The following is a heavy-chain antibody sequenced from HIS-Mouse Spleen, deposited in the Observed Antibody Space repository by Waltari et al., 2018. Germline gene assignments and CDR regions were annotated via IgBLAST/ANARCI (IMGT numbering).Heavy chain of an antibody. CDR2: IYYSGST. V-gene: IGHV4-39*07. CDR1: GGSISSSRYY. D-gene: IGHD6-13*01. CDR3: AREIPYSSSWYDWYFDL. J-gene: IGHJ2*01. Sequence: QLQLQESGPGLVTPSAPLSLTRTVSGGSISSSRYYWGWIRQPPGKGLEWIGSIYYSGSTYYNPSLKSRVTISVDTSKNQFSLKLSSVTAADTAVYYCAREIPYSSSWYDWYFDLWGRGTLVTVSS.